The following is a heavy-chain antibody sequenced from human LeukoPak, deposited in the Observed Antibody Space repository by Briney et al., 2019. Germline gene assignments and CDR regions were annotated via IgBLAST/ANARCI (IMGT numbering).Heavy chain of an antibody. CDR3: ARVSFYDSSGYRLLDY. CDR1: GQSISSDNY. Sequence: SETLSLTCAVSGQSISSDNYWGWIRQPPGKGLEWIGNIYHSGSTYYNPSLKSRVNISLDTSKNHFSLKLSSVTAADTAVYYCARVSFYDSSGYRLLDYWGQGMLVTVSS. D-gene: IGHD3-22*01. CDR2: IYHSGST. J-gene: IGHJ4*02. V-gene: IGHV4-38-2*01.